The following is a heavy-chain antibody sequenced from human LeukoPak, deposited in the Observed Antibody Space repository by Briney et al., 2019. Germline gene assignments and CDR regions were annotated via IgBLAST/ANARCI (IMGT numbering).Heavy chain of an antibody. J-gene: IGHJ3*02. D-gene: IGHD1-1*01. CDR2: ISSSSSYI. V-gene: IGHV3-21*01. Sequence: RGSLRLSCAASGFTFSSYSMNWVRQAPGKGLEWVSSISSSSSYIYYADSVKGRFTISRDNAKNSLYLQMNSLRAEDTAVYYCARGPDGRSQYAFDIWGQGTMVTVSS. CDR1: GFTFSSYS. CDR3: ARGPDGRSQYAFDI.